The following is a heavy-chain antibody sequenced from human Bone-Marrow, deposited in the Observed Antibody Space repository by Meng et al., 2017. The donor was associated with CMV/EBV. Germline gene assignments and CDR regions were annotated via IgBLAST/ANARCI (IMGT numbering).Heavy chain of an antibody. Sequence: ASVKVSCKASGYTFTSYGISWVRQAPGQGLEWMGWISAYNGNTNYAQKLQGRVTMTTDTSTSTAYMELRSLRSDDTAVYYCARGGIVVVPAANYYYYGMDVWGQGPTVTVSS. CDR3: ARGGIVVVPAANYYYYGMDV. CDR2: ISAYNGNT. J-gene: IGHJ6*02. V-gene: IGHV1-18*01. D-gene: IGHD2-2*01. CDR1: GYTFTSYG.